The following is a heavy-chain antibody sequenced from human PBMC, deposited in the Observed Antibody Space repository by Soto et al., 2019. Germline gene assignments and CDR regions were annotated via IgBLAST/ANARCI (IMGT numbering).Heavy chain of an antibody. D-gene: IGHD6-6*01. CDR2: INTDGSST. CDR1: GFTFSTYW. V-gene: IGHV3-74*01. J-gene: IGHJ4*02. CDR3: ARTTYSSASLL. Sequence: GGSLRLSCAASGFTFSTYWMHWVRQAPGKGLEWVSCINTDGSSTNYADSVKGRFTISRDNAKNTLYLQMNSLRGEDTAVYSCARTTYSSASLLWGQGTQVTVSS.